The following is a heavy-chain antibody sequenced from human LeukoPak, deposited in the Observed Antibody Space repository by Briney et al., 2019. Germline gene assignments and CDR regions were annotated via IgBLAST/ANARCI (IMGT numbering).Heavy chain of an antibody. D-gene: IGHD2-2*02. CDR2: IYYSGST. Sequence: SETLSLTCTVSGGSVNSGNYYWSWIRQPPGKGLEWIGFIYYSGSTNYNPSLKSRVTISVDTSKNQFSLKLSSVTAADTAVYYCARGGRDCSSTSCYTAGDYGMDVWGQGTTVTVSS. J-gene: IGHJ6*02. CDR1: GGSVNSGNYY. CDR3: ARGGRDCSSTSCYTAGDYGMDV. V-gene: IGHV4-61*01.